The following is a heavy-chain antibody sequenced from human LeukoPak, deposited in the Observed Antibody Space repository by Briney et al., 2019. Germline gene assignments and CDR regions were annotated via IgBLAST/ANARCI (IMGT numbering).Heavy chain of an antibody. CDR3: ASRRVRVRHMVRGVIGDY. D-gene: IGHD3-10*01. CDR1: GFTFSSYE. V-gene: IGHV3-48*03. J-gene: IGHJ4*02. Sequence: PGGSLRLSCAASGFTFSSYEMSWVRHAPGKGLEWVSYISSSGSTVYYADSVKGRFTISRDNAKNSLYLQMNSLRAEDTAVYYCASRRVRVRHMVRGVIGDYWGQGTLVTVSS. CDR2: ISSSGSTV.